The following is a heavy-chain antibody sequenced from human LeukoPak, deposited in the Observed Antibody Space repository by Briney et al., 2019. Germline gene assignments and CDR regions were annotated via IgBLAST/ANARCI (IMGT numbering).Heavy chain of an antibody. CDR3: ARGSGSGDTTESYYYGMVV. D-gene: IGHD1-26*01. Sequence: PSQTLSLTCAVPGGSISSSDYSWNWIRQPPGKGLEWIGFTYHRGSTSYNPSLESRITISVARSKNQFSLRLSSVTAADTAVYYCARGSGSGDTTESYYYGMVVWGQETTVTVSS. J-gene: IGHJ6*02. CDR1: GGSISSSDYS. V-gene: IGHV4-30-2*01. CDR2: TYHRGST.